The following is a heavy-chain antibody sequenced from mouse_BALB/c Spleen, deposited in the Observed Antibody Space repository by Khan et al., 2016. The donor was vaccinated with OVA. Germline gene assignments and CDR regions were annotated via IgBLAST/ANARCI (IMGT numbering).Heavy chain of an antibody. CDR1: GFSLSRYN. CDR3: ARAYYRYDGYYAMDY. V-gene: IGHV2-6-4*01. J-gene: IGHJ4*01. CDR2: IWGGGGT. D-gene: IGHD2-14*01. Sequence: VALVESGPGLVAPSQSLSITCTVSGFSLSRYNIHWVRQPPGKGLEWLGMIWGGGGTDYNSTLKIRLSISKDNSKSQVFLKMNSLQTDDTAMYYCARAYYRYDGYYAMDYWGKGTSVTVSS.